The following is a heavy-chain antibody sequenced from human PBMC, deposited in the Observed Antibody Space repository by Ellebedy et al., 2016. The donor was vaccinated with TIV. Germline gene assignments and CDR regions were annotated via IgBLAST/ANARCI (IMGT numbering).Heavy chain of an antibody. CDR3: TRDDYYSVDEPSCSAGSCYSDY. Sequence: GGSLRLSCTASGFTFGDYAMSWFRQAPGKGLEWIGFIRSKAYGGTTEYAASVKGRFTISRDDSKSIAYLQMNSLKTEDTAVYYCTRDDYYSVDEPSCSAGSCYSDYWGQGSLVTVSS. CDR2: IRSKAYGGTT. CDR1: GFTFGDYA. D-gene: IGHD2-15*01. V-gene: IGHV3-49*03. J-gene: IGHJ4*02.